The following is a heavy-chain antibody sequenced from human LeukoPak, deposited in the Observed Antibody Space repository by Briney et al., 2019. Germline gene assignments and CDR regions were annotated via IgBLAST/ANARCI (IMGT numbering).Heavy chain of an antibody. CDR3: ARGPYSYDSSGAFDI. CDR1: GGSISSYY. Sequence: SETLSLTCTVSGGSISSYYWSWVRQPPGKGLEWIGFVYYTGSTNYSPSLKSRVTISVDTSKNQFSLKLSSVTAADTAVYFCARGPYSYDSSGAFDIWGQGTMVTVSS. V-gene: IGHV4-59*08. D-gene: IGHD3-22*01. J-gene: IGHJ3*02. CDR2: VYYTGST.